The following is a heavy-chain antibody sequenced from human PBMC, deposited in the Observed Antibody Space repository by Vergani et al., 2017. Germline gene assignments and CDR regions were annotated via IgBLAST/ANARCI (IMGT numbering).Heavy chain of an antibody. V-gene: IGHV3-21*01. Sequence: EVQLVESGGGLVKPGGSLRLSCAASGFTFSSYSMNWVRQAPGKGLEWVSSISSSSSYIYYADSVKGRFTISSDNAKNSLYLQMNSLRAEDTAVYYCARNHYVDIVATIDFDYWGQGTLVTVSS. D-gene: IGHD5-12*01. CDR1: GFTFSSYS. J-gene: IGHJ4*02. CDR3: ARNHYVDIVATIDFDY. CDR2: ISSSSSYI.